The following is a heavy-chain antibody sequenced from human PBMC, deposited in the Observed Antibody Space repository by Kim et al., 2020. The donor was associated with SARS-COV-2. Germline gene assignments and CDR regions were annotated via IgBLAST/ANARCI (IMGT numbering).Heavy chain of an antibody. J-gene: IGHJ6*02. Sequence: ASVKVSCKASGYTFTSYAMNWVRQAPGQGLEWMGWINTNTGNPTYAQGFTGRFVFSLDTSVSTAYLQISSLKAEDTAVYYCASPGPTAYYYGSGSYYNGPASYYYYGMDVGGQGTTVTVSS. CDR3: ASPGPTAYYYGSGSYYNGPASYYYYGMDV. CDR1: GYTFTSYA. CDR2: INTNTGNP. D-gene: IGHD3-10*01. V-gene: IGHV7-4-1*02.